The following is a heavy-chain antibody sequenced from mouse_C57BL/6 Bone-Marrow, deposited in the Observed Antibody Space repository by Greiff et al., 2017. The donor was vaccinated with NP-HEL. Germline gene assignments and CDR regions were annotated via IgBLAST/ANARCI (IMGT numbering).Heavy chain of an antibody. Sequence: QVQLQQSGAELARPGASVKMSCKASGYTFTSYSMHWVKQRPGQGLEWIGYINPSSGSTKYNQKFKDKATLTANKSSSTAYMQRSSLSAEYSAVYYCARYNWGFAYWGQGTLVTVSA. V-gene: IGHV1-4*01. J-gene: IGHJ3*01. CDR3: ARYNWGFAY. CDR2: INPSSGST. CDR1: GYTFTSYS. D-gene: IGHD4-1*01.